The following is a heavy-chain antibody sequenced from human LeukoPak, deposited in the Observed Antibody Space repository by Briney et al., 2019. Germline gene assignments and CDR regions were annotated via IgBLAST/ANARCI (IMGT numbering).Heavy chain of an antibody. CDR2: IDHSGSS. CDR3: ARGGNRFGGFYFDY. J-gene: IGHJ4*02. CDR1: ADSRSSVGHY. D-gene: IGHD3-10*01. Sequence: SQTLSLTWSVSADSRSSVGHYWAWIRQLPGKGLESFGLIDHSGSSRHNPSLKDRVAISVDASRKQFALRLSSVTAADTAIYYCARGGNRFGGFYFDYWGQGIQVIVSS. V-gene: IGHV4-31*02.